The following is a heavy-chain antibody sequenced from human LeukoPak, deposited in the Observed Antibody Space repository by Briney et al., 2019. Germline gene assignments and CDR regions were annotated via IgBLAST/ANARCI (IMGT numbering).Heavy chain of an antibody. CDR2: VYREGGAGGT. CDR1: GLTVSSNY. Sequence: GGSLRLSCAASGLTVSSNYMCWVRQAPGQGLEWVADVYREGGAGGTNYADSVKGRFTISRDGAENMVYLQMNSLRADDTAIYYCATPLTGLHYWGQGTQVIVSS. V-gene: IGHV3-53*01. J-gene: IGHJ4*02. D-gene: IGHD1-14*01. CDR3: ATPLTGLHY.